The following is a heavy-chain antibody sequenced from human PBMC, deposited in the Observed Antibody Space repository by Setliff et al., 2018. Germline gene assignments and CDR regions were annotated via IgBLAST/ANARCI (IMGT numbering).Heavy chain of an antibody. J-gene: IGHJ4*02. CDR3: ARPGRSNYWDSFDY. CDR1: GFTFSSYW. Sequence: SLKISCAASGFTFSSYWMSWVRQAPGKGLEWVANINQDGSEKYYVDSVKGRFTISRDNAKNSLYLQMNSLRADDTAVYYCARPGRSNYWDSFDYWGQGILVTVSS. CDR2: INQDGSEK. D-gene: IGHD3-10*01. V-gene: IGHV3-7*01.